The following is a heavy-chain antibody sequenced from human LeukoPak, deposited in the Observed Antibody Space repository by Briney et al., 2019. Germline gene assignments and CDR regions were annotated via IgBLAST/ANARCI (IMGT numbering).Heavy chain of an antibody. D-gene: IGHD5-12*01. Sequence: SVKVSCKASGGTFSSYAISWVRQAPGQGLEWMGGIIPIFGTANYAQKFQGRVTITADESTSTAYMELSSLRSEDTAVYYCARGPKHSEPKRGYSGYDYYYDYWGQGTLVTVSS. CDR2: IIPIFGTA. V-gene: IGHV1-69*13. J-gene: IGHJ4*02. CDR1: GGTFSSYA. CDR3: ARGPKHSEPKRGYSGYDYYYDY.